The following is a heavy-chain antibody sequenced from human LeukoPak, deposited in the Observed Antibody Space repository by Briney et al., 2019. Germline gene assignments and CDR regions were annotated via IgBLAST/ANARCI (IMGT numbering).Heavy chain of an antibody. CDR1: GYTFTNYG. CDR2: ISAYNGNT. J-gene: IGHJ4*02. CDR3: ARGGHYYDTSGPFDY. D-gene: IGHD3-22*01. V-gene: IGHV1-18*01. Sequence: ASVTVSLMASGYTFTNYGISWVGQAPGKGGEWMGWISAYNGNTNYAQNLQGRLTMTTDTSTSTAYMGLKSLRPPDTAVYYCARGGHYYDTSGPFDYWGQGTLVTVSS.